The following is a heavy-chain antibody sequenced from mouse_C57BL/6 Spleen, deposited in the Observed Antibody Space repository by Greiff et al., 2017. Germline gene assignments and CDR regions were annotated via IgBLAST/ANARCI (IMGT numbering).Heavy chain of an antibody. V-gene: IGHV5-12*01. CDR3: ARLDAMDY. J-gene: IGHJ4*01. CDR2: ISNGGGST. CDR1: GFTFSDYY. Sequence: EVQLVESGGGLVQPGGSLKLSCAASGFTFSDYYMYWVRQTPEKRLEWVAYISNGGGSTYYPDTVKGRFPISRDNAKNTLYLQMSRLKSEDTAMYYCARLDAMDYWGQGTSVTVSS.